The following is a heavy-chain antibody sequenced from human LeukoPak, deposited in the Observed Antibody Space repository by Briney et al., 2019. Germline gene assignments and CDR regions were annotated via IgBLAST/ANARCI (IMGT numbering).Heavy chain of an antibody. V-gene: IGHV1-2*02. CDR3: ARSTVVTPYYFDY. J-gene: IGHJ4*02. CDR2: INPNSGGT. Sequence: ASVKVSCKASGYTFTGYYMHWVRQAPGQGLEWMGWINPNSGGTNYAQEFQGRVTMTRDTSISTAYMELSRLRSDDTAVYYCARSTVVTPYYFDYWGQGTLVTVSS. D-gene: IGHD4-23*01. CDR1: GYTFTGYY.